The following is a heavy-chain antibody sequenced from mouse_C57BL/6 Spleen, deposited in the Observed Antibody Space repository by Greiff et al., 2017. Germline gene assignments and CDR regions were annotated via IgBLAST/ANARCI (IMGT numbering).Heavy chain of an antibody. CDR1: GYTFTSYW. CDR2: IDPSDSET. J-gene: IGHJ2*01. V-gene: IGHV1-52*01. Sequence: QVQLQQPGAELVRPGSSVKLSCKASGYTFTSYWLHWVKQRPIQGLEWIGNIDPSDSETHYNQKFKDKATLTVDKSSSTAYMQLSSLTSEDSAVYYCARTAYYSTYFDYWGQGTTLTVSS. CDR3: ARTAYYSTYFDY. D-gene: IGHD2-5*01.